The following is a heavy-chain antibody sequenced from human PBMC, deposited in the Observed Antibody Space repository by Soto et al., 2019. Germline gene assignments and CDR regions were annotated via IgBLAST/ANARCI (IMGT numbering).Heavy chain of an antibody. D-gene: IGHD6-13*01. CDR1: GGSFSSGGYS. J-gene: IGHJ4*02. V-gene: IGHV4-30-2*01. CDR2: IYPNGRT. CDR3: ARVPAAGRAYFDY. Sequence: QLQLQESGSGLVKPSQTLSLTCAASGGSFSSGGYSWSWIRQPPGKGLEWIGYIYPNGRTHYNPSLKSRVTISVDRSKNQFSLELISVTDADTAVYYCARVPAAGRAYFDYWGQGTLVTVSS.